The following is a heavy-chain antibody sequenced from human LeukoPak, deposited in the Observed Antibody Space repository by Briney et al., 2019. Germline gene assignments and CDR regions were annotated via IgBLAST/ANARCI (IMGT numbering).Heavy chain of an antibody. V-gene: IGHV3-20*04. CDR1: GFTFDDYG. Sequence: PGGSLRLSCAASGFTFDDYGMSWVRQAPGKGLEWVSGINWNGGSTGYADSVKGRFTISRDNAKNSLYLQMNSLRAEDTAVYYCASERDSSGLYYYYYYYMDVWGKGTTVTVSS. D-gene: IGHD3-22*01. CDR2: INWNGGST. CDR3: ASERDSSGLYYYYYYYMDV. J-gene: IGHJ6*03.